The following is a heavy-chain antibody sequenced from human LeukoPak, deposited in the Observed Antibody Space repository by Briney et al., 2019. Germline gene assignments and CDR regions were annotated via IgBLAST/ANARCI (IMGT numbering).Heavy chain of an antibody. CDR1: GFSFSTYA. J-gene: IGHJ4*02. D-gene: IGHD2-2*01. CDR3: ATVACSNTTCYDYFDY. CDR2: ISAGTTTT. V-gene: IGHV3-23*01. Sequence: GGSLRLSCAASGFSFSTYAMSWVRQAPGEGLEWVSAISAGTTTTYYADSVRGRFTISRDNSKNWLHLQMNSLRAEDTALYYCATVACSNTTCYDYFDYWGQGTLVTVSS.